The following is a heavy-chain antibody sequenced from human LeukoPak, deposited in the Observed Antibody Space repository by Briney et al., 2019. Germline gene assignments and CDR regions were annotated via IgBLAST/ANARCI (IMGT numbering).Heavy chain of an antibody. Sequence: KTGGSLRLSCAASGFTFSSYALSWVRQAPGKGLEWVSTISSSSTYTYYADSVKGRITISRDNAKNSLSLQMNSLRAEDTAVYYCARDLSTGGASDYWGQGTLVTVSS. CDR3: ARDLSTGGASDY. CDR2: ISSSSTYT. D-gene: IGHD3-16*01. J-gene: IGHJ4*02. V-gene: IGHV3-21*01. CDR1: GFTFSSYA.